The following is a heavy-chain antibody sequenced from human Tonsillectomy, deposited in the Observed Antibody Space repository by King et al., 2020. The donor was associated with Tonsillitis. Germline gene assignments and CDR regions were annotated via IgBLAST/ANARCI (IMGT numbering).Heavy chain of an antibody. J-gene: IGHJ2*01. Sequence: VQLQQWGAGLLKPSETLSLTCAVYGGSFSGYYWSWIRQPPGKGLEWIGEISHSGSTNYNPSLKSRVTISVDTSKNQFSLKLYSVTAADTAVYYCARVDIVVVPAALSYFDLWGRGTLVTVSS. D-gene: IGHD2-2*01. CDR2: ISHSGST. CDR3: ARVDIVVVPAALSYFDL. V-gene: IGHV4-34*01. CDR1: GGSFSGYY.